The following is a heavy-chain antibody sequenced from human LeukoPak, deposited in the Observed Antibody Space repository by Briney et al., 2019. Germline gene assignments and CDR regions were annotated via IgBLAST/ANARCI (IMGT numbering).Heavy chain of an antibody. Sequence: GGSLRLSCAASGFTVSSNYMSWVRQAPGKGLEWVSVIYSGGSTYYADSVKGRFTISRDNSKNTLYLQMNSLRSEDTAVYYCARDPTRTDTAMVTPYFDYWGQGTLVTVSS. CDR1: GFTVSSNY. J-gene: IGHJ4*02. CDR2: IYSGGST. CDR3: ARDPTRTDTAMVTPYFDY. D-gene: IGHD5-18*01. V-gene: IGHV3-53*05.